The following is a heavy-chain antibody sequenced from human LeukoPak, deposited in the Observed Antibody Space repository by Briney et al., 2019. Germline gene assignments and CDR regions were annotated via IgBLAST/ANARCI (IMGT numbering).Heavy chain of an antibody. J-gene: IGHJ6*03. V-gene: IGHV3-23*01. CDR1: GFTFSSYA. Sequence: GSLRLSCAASGFTFSSYAMSWVRQAPGKGLEWVSAISGSGGSTYYADSVKGRFTISRDNSKNTLYLQMNSLRAEDTAVYYSAKDLSGQLEKDYYYYYYMDVWGKGTTVTVSS. CDR3: AKDLSGQLEKDYYYYYYMDV. D-gene: IGHD6-6*01. CDR2: ISGSGGST.